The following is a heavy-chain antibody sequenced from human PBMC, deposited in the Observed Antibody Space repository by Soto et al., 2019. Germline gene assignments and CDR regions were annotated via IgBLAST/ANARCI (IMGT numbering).Heavy chain of an antibody. J-gene: IGHJ4*02. CDR2: ISSSGSTI. Sequence: PGGSLRLSCAASGFTFSSYEMNWVRQAPGKGLEWVSYISSSGSTIYYADSVKGRFTISRDNAKNSLYLQMNSLRAEDTAVYYCARVGIAVAGSFDYWGQGTLLTVSS. D-gene: IGHD6-19*01. CDR1: GFTFSSYE. V-gene: IGHV3-48*03. CDR3: ARVGIAVAGSFDY.